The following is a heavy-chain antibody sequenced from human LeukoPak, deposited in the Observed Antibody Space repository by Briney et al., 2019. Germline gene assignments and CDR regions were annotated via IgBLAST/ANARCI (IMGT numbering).Heavy chain of an antibody. V-gene: IGHV3-30-3*01. J-gene: IGHJ4*02. Sequence: PGGSLRLSCAASGFTFSNYAVHWVRQAPGKGLEWVAATSHNEGNKYYADSVKGRFTISRDNSKNTLYLEVNSLRTDDTAVYYCARGPGLAMGKGYFDHCGQGTLVTVSS. CDR2: TSHNEGNK. D-gene: IGHD5-18*01. CDR3: ARGPGLAMGKGYFDH. CDR1: GFTFSNYA.